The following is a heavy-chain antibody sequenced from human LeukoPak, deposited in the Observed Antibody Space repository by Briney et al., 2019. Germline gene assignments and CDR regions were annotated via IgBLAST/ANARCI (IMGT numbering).Heavy chain of an antibody. V-gene: IGHV1-2*02. CDR2: INPNSGGT. J-gene: IGHJ4*02. CDR1: GYTFTGYY. D-gene: IGHD1-1*01. Sequence: ASVKDSCKPSGYTFTGYYIHWVRQAPGQGLEWRGWINPNSGGTNYTQKFQGRVTMTRDMSISTAYLDLSDLTSDDTAVYYCTRRLERRGAYFDYWGQGTLVTVSS. CDR3: TRRLERRGAYFDY.